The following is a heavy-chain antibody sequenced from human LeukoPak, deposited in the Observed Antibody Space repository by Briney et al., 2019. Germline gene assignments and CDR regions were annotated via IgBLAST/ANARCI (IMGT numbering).Heavy chain of an antibody. CDR2: TYYRSRWYN. CDR1: GDSVSSNSAA. D-gene: IGHD4-17*01. J-gene: IGHJ4*02. V-gene: IGHV6-1*01. Sequence: SQTLSLTCAISGDSVSSNSAAWNCLRQSPSRGLEWLGRTYYRSRWYNDYAVSVKSRITINPVTSKNQFSLQLNSVTPEDTAVYYCARDTDYVVDYWGQGALVTVSS. CDR3: ARDTDYVVDY.